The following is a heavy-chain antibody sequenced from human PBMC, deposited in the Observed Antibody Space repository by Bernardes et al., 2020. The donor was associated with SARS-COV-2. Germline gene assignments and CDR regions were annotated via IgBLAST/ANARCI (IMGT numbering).Heavy chain of an antibody. CDR3: VRGYTGVPTAIQFDQ. V-gene: IGHV3-21*01. D-gene: IGHD2-2*02. CDR1: GFTFNSYS. Sequence: GGSLRLSCAASGFTFNSYSMNWVRQPPGKGLEWVASINLNSDYIYYAVSVRGRFTISRDNAQHFLFLQMNSLRAEDTALYYCVRGYTGVPTAIQFDQWDRGTMVTFSS. CDR2: INLNSDYI. J-gene: IGHJ4*02.